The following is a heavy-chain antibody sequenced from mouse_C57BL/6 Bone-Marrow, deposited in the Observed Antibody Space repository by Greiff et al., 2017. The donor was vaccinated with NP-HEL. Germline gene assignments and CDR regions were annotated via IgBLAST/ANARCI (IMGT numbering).Heavy chain of an antibody. Sequence: QVQLQQSGAGLARPGASVTLSCKASGSTFTSYGICWLMQRTGQGLEWIGELSPRSGITYYNEKFKGQATLTADKSSSTAYMELRSLTSEDSAVYFCAREDYDGTWFAYWGQGTLVTVSA. CDR2: LSPRSGIT. CDR3: AREDYDGTWFAY. J-gene: IGHJ3*01. CDR1: GSTFTSYG. V-gene: IGHV1-81*01. D-gene: IGHD1-1*01.